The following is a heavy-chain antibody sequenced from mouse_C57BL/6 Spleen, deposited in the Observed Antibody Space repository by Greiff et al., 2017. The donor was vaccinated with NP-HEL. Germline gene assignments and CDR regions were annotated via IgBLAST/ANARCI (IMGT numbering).Heavy chain of an antibody. CDR3: ARRLRPDYFDY. V-gene: IGHV1-69*01. CDR1: GYTFTSYW. Sequence: QVHVKQPGAELVMPGASVKLSCKASGYTFTSYWMHWVKQRPGQGLEWIGEIDPSDSYTNYNQKFKGKSTLTVDKSSSTAYMQLSSLTSEDSAVYYCARRLRPDYFDYWGQGTTLTVSS. D-gene: IGHD2-2*01. J-gene: IGHJ2*01. CDR2: IDPSDSYT.